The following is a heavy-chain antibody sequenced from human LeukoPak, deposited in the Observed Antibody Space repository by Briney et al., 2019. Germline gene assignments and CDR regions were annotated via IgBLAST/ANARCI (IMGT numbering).Heavy chain of an antibody. CDR1: GFTFSSYW. CDR3: AKDRPFYGSGSYTFDY. Sequence: GGSLRLSCAASGFTFSSYWMSWVRQAPGKGLEWVAFIRYDGSNKYYADSVKGRFTISRDNSKNTLYLQMNSLRAEDTAVYYCAKDRPFYGSGSYTFDYWGQGTLVTVSS. CDR2: IRYDGSNK. D-gene: IGHD3-10*01. J-gene: IGHJ4*02. V-gene: IGHV3-30*02.